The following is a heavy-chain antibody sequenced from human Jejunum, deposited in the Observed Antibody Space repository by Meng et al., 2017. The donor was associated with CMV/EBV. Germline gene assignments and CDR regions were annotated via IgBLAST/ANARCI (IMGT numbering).Heavy chain of an antibody. CDR1: TYA. D-gene: IGHD3-10*01. Sequence: TYAMHWVRQAPGKGLEWVAVISYDGSNKYYADSVKGRFTISRDNSKNTLYLQMNSLRAEDTAVYYCAGVGNYGSGSYTSTYYFNYWGQGTLVTVSS. CDR2: ISYDGSNK. J-gene: IGHJ4*02. V-gene: IGHV3-30-3*01. CDR3: AGVGNYGSGSYTSTYYFNY.